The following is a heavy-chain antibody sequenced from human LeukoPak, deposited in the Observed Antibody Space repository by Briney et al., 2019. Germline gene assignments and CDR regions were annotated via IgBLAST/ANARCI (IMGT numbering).Heavy chain of an antibody. CDR1: GYTFTSYG. CDR2: ISAYNGNT. V-gene: IGHV1-18*01. J-gene: IGHJ4*02. D-gene: IGHD6-19*01. Sequence: GASVKVSCKASGYTFTSYGISWVRQAPGQGLEWMGWISAYNGNTNYAQKLQGRVTMTTDTSTSTAYMELRSLRSDDTAVYYCARDRLPIRLAVAGGVLDYWGQGTLVTVSS. CDR3: ARDRLPIRLAVAGGVLDY.